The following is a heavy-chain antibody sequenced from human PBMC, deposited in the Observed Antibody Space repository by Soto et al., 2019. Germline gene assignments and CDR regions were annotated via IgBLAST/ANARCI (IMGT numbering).Heavy chain of an antibody. J-gene: IGHJ3*02. V-gene: IGHV1-8*01. Sequence: GASVNVSCKASGYTFTSYDINWVRQATGQGLEWMGWMNPNSGNTGYAQKFQGRVTMTRNTSISTAYMELSSLRSEDTAVYYCAATGEIDDAFDIWGQGTMVTVSS. CDR2: MNPNSGNT. D-gene: IGHD7-27*01. CDR3: AATGEIDDAFDI. CDR1: GYTFTSYD.